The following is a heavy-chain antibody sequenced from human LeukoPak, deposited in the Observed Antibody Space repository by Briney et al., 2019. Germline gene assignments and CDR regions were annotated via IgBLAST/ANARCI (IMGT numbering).Heavy chain of an antibody. CDR1: GFTFSSYA. J-gene: IGHJ4*02. Sequence: GGSLRLSCAASGFTFSSYAMSWVRQAPGKGLEWVSAISGSGGSTYYADSVKGRFTISRDNSKNTLYLQMNSLRADDTAVYYCTREVDVDTVMASLDYWGQGTLVTVSS. V-gene: IGHV3-23*01. CDR2: ISGSGGST. CDR3: TREVDVDTVMASLDY. D-gene: IGHD5-18*01.